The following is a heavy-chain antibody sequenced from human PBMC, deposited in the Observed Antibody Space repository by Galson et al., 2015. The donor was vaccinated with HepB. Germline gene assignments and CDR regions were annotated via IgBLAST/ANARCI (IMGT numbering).Heavy chain of an antibody. V-gene: IGHV4-30-4*01. J-gene: IGHJ4*02. D-gene: IGHD6-13*01. CDR3: ACGSSWYSPVDY. Sequence: TLSLTCTVSGGSISSGGYYWSWIRQPPGKGLEWIGDIYYSGSTYYNPSLKSRVTISVDTSKNQFSLKLSSVTAADTAVYYCACGSSWYSPVDYWGQGTLVTVSS. CDR2: IYYSGST. CDR1: GGSISSGGYY.